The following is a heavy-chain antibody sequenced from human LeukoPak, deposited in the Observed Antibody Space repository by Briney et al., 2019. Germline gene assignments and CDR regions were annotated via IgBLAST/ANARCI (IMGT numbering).Heavy chain of an antibody. D-gene: IGHD2-2*01. J-gene: IGHJ4*02. CDR2: IYTSGGT. CDR1: GGSISSYY. Sequence: PSETLSLTCTVSGGSISSYYWSWIRQPAGKGLEWIGRIYTSGGTNYNPSLKSRVTMSVDTSKNQFSLKLSSVTAADTAVYYCAREIVVVPAAQGEFDYWGQGTMVTVSS. CDR3: AREIVVVPAAQGEFDY. V-gene: IGHV4-4*07.